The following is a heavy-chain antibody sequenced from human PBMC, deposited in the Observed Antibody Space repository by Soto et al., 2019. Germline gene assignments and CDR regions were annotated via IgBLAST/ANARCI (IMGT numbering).Heavy chain of an antibody. Sequence: ESGGGVVQPGRSLRLSCAASGFTFSSYGMHWVRQAPGKGLEWVAVISYDGSNKYYADSVKGRFTISRDNSKNTLYLQMNSLRAEDTAVYYCAKDLAARLEGGFDYWGQGTLVTVSS. D-gene: IGHD6-6*01. CDR2: ISYDGSNK. V-gene: IGHV3-30*18. CDR1: GFTFSSYG. CDR3: AKDLAARLEGGFDY. J-gene: IGHJ4*02.